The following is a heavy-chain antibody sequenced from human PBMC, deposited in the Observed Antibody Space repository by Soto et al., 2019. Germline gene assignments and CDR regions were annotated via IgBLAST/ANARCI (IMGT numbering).Heavy chain of an antibody. CDR3: ARERVVDNYYYYGMEV. D-gene: IGHD3-22*01. Sequence: SETLSLTCTFSGGSISSYYWSCIRQPPGKGLEWIAYIYYSGSTNYNPSLKSRVTISVDTSKNQFSLKLSSVTAADTAVYYCARERVVDNYYYYGMEVLGQGTTVTVSS. J-gene: IGHJ6*01. V-gene: IGHV4-59*01. CDR1: GGSISSYY. CDR2: IYYSGST.